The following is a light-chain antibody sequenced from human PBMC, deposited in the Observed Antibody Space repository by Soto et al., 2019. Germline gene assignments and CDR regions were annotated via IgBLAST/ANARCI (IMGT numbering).Light chain of an antibody. Sequence: IQLTQSPSSLSASVLDIFTVTCRGSQDISNHLAWYQQKPGKAPKLLIYAASTLQSGVPSRFSGSRSGTEFTLTISSLQPEDFATYYCQQLNGYLELTFGGGTKVDI. CDR3: QQLNGYLELT. V-gene: IGKV1-9*01. CDR2: AAS. J-gene: IGKJ4*01. CDR1: QDISNH.